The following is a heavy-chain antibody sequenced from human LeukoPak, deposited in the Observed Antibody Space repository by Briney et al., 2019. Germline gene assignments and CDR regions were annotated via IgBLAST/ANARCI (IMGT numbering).Heavy chain of an antibody. CDR1: GGSFSGYY. CDR2: INHSGST. J-gene: IGHJ4*02. CDR3: ARGPKTYYYDSSGYYYVY. D-gene: IGHD3-22*01. V-gene: IGHV4-34*01. Sequence: SETLSLTCAVYGGSFSGYYWSWIRQPPGKGLEWIGEINHSGSTNYNPSLRSRVTISVDTSKNQFSLKLGSVTAADTAVYYCARGPKTYYYDSSGYYYVYWGQGTLVTVSS.